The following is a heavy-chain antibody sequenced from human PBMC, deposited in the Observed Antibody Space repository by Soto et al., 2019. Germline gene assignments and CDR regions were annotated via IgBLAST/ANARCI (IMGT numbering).Heavy chain of an antibody. V-gene: IGHV2-5*02. Sequence: QITLKESGPTLVKPTQTLTLTCTFSGFSLSTSGVGVGWIRQPPGKALEWLALIYWDDDKRYSPSLKSRLTITKVTSKNQVVLTMTNMDPVDTATYYCAHTTSEFGYWGQGTLVTVSS. J-gene: IGHJ4*02. CDR3: AHTTSEFGY. CDR2: IYWDDDK. CDR1: GFSLSTSGVG.